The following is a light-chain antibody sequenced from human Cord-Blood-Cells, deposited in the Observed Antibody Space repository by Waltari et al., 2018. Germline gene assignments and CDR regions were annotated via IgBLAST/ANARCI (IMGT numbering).Light chain of an antibody. J-gene: IGLJ1*01. V-gene: IGLV2-23*01. Sequence: QSALTQPASVSGSPGQSITISCTGTSSDVGSYNLVSWYQQHPGKAPKLMIYEGSKRPSGVSNSFSGSKSGNTASLTISGLQAEDEADYYCCSYAGSSTNYVFGTGTKVTVL. CDR3: CSYAGSSTNYV. CDR1: SSDVGSYNL. CDR2: EGS.